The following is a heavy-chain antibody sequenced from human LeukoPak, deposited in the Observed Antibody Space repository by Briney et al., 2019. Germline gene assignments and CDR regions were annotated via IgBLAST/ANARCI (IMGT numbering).Heavy chain of an antibody. CDR1: GVSISSYY. D-gene: IGHD4-17*01. Sequence: SETLSLTCTVSGVSISSYYWSWIRQPPGKGLEWIGYIYYSGSTNYYPALKSRVTISVDTSKNQFSLKLSSVTAADTAVYYCARFALRGVGYWGQGTLVTVSS. CDR3: ARFALRGVGY. V-gene: IGHV4-59*01. J-gene: IGHJ4*02. CDR2: IYYSGST.